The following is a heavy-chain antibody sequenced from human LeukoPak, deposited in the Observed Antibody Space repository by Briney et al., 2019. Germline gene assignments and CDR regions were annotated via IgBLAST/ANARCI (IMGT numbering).Heavy chain of an antibody. CDR1: GFTFSSYA. J-gene: IGHJ4*02. V-gene: IGHV3-30-3*01. Sequence: GGSLRLSCAASGFTFSSYAMHWVRQAPGKGLEWVAVISSDGSNKYYADSVKGRFTTSRDNSKNTLYLQMNSLRAEDTAVYYCARGSTVGATPFDYGGQGTLVTVSS. CDR2: ISSDGSNK. D-gene: IGHD1-26*01. CDR3: ARGSTVGATPFDY.